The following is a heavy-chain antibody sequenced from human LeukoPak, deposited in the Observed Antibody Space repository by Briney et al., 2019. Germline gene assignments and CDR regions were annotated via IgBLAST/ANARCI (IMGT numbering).Heavy chain of an antibody. CDR3: ARNSGSYLYYFDY. J-gene: IGHJ4*02. D-gene: IGHD1-26*01. V-gene: IGHV4-39*07. Sequence: SETLSLTCTVSGGSISSSSYYWGWIRQPPGKGLEWIGSIYYSGSTYYNPSLKSRVTISVDTSKSQFSLKLSSVTAADTAVYYCARNSGSYLYYFDYWGQGTLVTVSS. CDR2: IYYSGST. CDR1: GGSISSSSYY.